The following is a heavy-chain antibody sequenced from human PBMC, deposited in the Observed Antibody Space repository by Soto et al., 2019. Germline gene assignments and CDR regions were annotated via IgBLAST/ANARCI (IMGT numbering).Heavy chain of an antibody. CDR3: VRSSAVLSRLEFDY. V-gene: IGHV4-39*01. J-gene: IGHJ4*02. CDR2: IYYSGST. Sequence: SETLSLTCTVSGGSISSSSYYWGWIRQPPGKGLEWIGSIYYSGSTYYNPSLKSRVTISVDTSKNQFSLKLSSVTAADTAVYYCVRSSAVLSRLEFDYSGQGALVTVSS. D-gene: IGHD2-8*01. CDR1: GGSISSSSYY.